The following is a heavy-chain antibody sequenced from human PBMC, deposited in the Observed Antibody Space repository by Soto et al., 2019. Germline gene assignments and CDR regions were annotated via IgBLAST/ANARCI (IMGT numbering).Heavy chain of an antibody. CDR1: GFTFSSYW. V-gene: IGHV3-7*03. CDR3: ARDQSRDDYVWGSYRYPPYYFDD. CDR2: IKQDGSEK. Sequence: EVQLVESGGGLVQPGGSLRLSCAASGFTFSSYWMSWVRQAPGKGLEWVANIKQDGSEKYYVDSVKGRFPISRDNAQNSLYLQMNSLRAEDTAVYYCARDQSRDDYVWGSYRYPPYYFDDWGQGTLVTVSS. D-gene: IGHD3-16*02. J-gene: IGHJ4*02.